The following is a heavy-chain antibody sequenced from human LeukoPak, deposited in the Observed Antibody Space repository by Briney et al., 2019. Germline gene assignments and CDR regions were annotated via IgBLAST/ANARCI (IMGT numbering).Heavy chain of an antibody. Sequence: GGSLRLSCAASGFTVSSNYMSWVRQAPGKGLEWVSVIYSGGSIYYADSVKGRFTISRDNAKNSLYLQMNSLRAEDTAVYYCARDPYSGSYGDYYYYYMDVWGKGTTVTISS. J-gene: IGHJ6*03. D-gene: IGHD1-26*01. CDR2: IYSGGSI. CDR1: GFTVSSNY. CDR3: ARDPYSGSYGDYYYYYMDV. V-gene: IGHV3-66*01.